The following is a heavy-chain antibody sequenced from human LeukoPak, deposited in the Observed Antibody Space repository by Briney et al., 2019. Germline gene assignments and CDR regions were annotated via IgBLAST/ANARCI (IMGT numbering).Heavy chain of an antibody. Sequence: SETLSLICAVYGGSFSGYYWSWIRQPPGKGLEWIGEINHSGSTNYNPSLKSRVTISVDTSKNQFSLKLSSVTAADTAVYYCARAYCSSTSCYRPIGVDYWGQGTLVTVSS. CDR2: INHSGST. D-gene: IGHD2-2*01. J-gene: IGHJ4*02. V-gene: IGHV4-34*01. CDR3: ARAYCSSTSCYRPIGVDY. CDR1: GGSFSGYY.